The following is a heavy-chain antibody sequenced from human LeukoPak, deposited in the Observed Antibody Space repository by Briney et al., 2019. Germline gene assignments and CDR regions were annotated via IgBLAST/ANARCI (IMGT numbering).Heavy chain of an antibody. V-gene: IGHV1-2*02. J-gene: IGHJ5*02. CDR3: ARDRCSGGSCYGNWFDP. CDR1: GYTFTGYY. Sequence: GASVKVSCKASGYTFTGYYMHWVRQAPGQGLEWMGWINPNSGGTNYEQKFQGRVTMTRDTSISTAYMELSRLRSDDTAVYYCARDRCSGGSCYGNWFDPWGQGTLVTVSS. D-gene: IGHD2-15*01. CDR2: INPNSGGT.